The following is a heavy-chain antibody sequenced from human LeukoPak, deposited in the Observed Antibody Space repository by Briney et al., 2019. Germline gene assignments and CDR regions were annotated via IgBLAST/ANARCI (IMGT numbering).Heavy chain of an antibody. CDR3: AKGHYDFRDY. CDR2: VAVDDST. Sequence: PSGGSLRPLCAPSGLTVGTFGFSSVSQAPGKGMEWVSSVAVDDSTYYEDPVKGRFTNSQDNSSNTQYLQMNRLRAEDTALYHSAKGHYDFRDYWVQGTLVTDSS. J-gene: IGHJ4*02. D-gene: IGHD3-3*01. CDR1: GLTVGTFG. V-gene: IGHV3-23*01.